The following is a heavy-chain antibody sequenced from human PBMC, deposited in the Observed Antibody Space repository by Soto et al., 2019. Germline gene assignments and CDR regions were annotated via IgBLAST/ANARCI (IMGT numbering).Heavy chain of an antibody. Sequence: QLQLQESGPGLVKPSETLSLTCTVSGGSISSSSYYWGWIRQPPGKGLEWIGSIYYSGSTYYNPSLKSRVTMSVDTSKHQFALGLSSVTAADTAVYYCASDSVVVAATPVAFDIWGQGTMVTVS. CDR2: IYYSGST. D-gene: IGHD2-15*01. J-gene: IGHJ3*02. CDR1: GGSISSSSYY. CDR3: ASDSVVVAATPVAFDI. V-gene: IGHV4-39*01.